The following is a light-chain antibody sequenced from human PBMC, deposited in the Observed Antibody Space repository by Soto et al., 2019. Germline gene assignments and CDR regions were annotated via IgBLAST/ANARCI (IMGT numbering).Light chain of an antibody. Sequence: EIVMTQSPATLSVSPGGSATLSCRASQHGSSNFAWYRQKPGQAPTLLIYRASTRATGIPARFSGSGSGTEFALTISSLQSEDLAVYYWQQYNNWPYTFGQGTKLEIK. J-gene: IGKJ2*01. CDR3: QQYNNWPYT. CDR1: QHGSSN. V-gene: IGKV3-15*01. CDR2: RAS.